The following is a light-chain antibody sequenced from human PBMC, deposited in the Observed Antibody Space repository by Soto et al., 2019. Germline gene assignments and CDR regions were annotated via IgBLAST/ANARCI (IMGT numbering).Light chain of an antibody. Sequence: IVLTQSPGTLSLSPGERSTLSFRASQSVSSNLAWYQQKPGQAPRLLIYGASTRATGIPARFSGTGSGTDFTLTISSLEPEDFAVYYCQQRSDWPPLTFGGGTKVDIK. J-gene: IGKJ4*01. CDR1: QSVSSN. CDR3: QQRSDWPPLT. CDR2: GAS. V-gene: IGKV3-11*01.